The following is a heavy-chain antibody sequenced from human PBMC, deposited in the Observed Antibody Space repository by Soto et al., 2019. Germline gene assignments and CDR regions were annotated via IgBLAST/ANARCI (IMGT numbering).Heavy chain of an antibody. CDR2: IYHSGST. D-gene: IGHD1-7*01. V-gene: IGHV4-30-2*01. CDR3: ARVRSLGTGTYYFDY. CDR1: GGSISSGGYS. J-gene: IGHJ4*02. Sequence: SETLSLTCAVSGGSISSGGYSWMWIRQPPGKGLEWIGYIYHSGSTYYNPSLKSRVTISVDRSKNQFSLKLSSVTAADTAVYYCARVRSLGTGTYYFDYWGQGTLVTVSS.